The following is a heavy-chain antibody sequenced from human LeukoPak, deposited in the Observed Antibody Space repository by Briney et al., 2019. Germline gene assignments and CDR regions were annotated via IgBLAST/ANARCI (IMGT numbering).Heavy chain of an antibody. V-gene: IGHV4-4*07. CDR2: IHTSGST. J-gene: IGHJ6*03. D-gene: IGHD4-11*01. CDR3: ARDAPFSNEIPYYYYMDV. Sequence: SETLSLTCTVSGGSISSYYWSWIRQPAGKGLEWIGRIHTSGSTNYNPSLKSRVTMSVDTSKNQFSLKLSSVTAADTAVYYCARDAPFSNEIPYYYYMDVWGKGTTVTVSS. CDR1: GGSISSYY.